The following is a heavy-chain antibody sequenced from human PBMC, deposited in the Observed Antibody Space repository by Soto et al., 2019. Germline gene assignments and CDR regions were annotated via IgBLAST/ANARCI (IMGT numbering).Heavy chain of an antibody. J-gene: IGHJ6*02. D-gene: IGHD2-2*01. CDR1: GYTFTSYY. Sequence: ASVKVSCKASGYTFTSYYMHWVRQAPGQGLEWMGIINPSGGSTSYAQKFQGRVTMTRDTSTSTVYMELSSLRSEDTAVYYCASQCSSTSCQYYYGMDVWGQGTTVTVSS. CDR2: INPSGGST. V-gene: IGHV1-46*01. CDR3: ASQCSSTSCQYYYGMDV.